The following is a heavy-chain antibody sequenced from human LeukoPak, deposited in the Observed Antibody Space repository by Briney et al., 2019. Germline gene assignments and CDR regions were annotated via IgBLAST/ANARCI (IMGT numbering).Heavy chain of an antibody. CDR3: ASAIVLRPGSLDY. CDR1: GFTFSSYG. CDR2: IKEDGSEK. D-gene: IGHD1-26*01. J-gene: IGHJ4*02. Sequence: GGSLRLSCAASGFTFSSYGMNWVRQAPGKGLEWVANIKEDGSEKYYVDSVKGRFTISRDNAKNSLFLQMNSLRAEDTAVYYCASAIVLRPGSLDYWGQGALVTVSS. V-gene: IGHV3-7*05.